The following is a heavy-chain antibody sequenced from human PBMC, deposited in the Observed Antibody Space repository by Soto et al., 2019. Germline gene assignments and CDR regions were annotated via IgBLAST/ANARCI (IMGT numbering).Heavy chain of an antibody. J-gene: IGHJ4*02. CDR2: IYYSGST. Sequence: QLQLQESGPGLVKPSETLSLTCTVSGGSISSSSHSWGWIRQPPGKGLEWLGDIYYSGSTYYNPSLKSRVTISVDTSKNHFSLKLSSVTATDTAVYYCARRQGTSCYFYWGQGTLVTVSS. CDR3: ARRQGTSCYFY. V-gene: IGHV4-39*02. CDR1: GGSISSSSHS. D-gene: IGHD2-2*01.